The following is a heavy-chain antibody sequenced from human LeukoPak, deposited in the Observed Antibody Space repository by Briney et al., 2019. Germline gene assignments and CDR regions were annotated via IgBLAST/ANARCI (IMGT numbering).Heavy chain of an antibody. CDR2: IYTSGST. J-gene: IGHJ3*02. V-gene: IGHV4-61*02. Sequence: PSQTLSLTCTVSGGSISSGSYYWSWLRQPAGKGLEWIGRIYTSGSTNYNPFLKSRVTISVDTSKNQFSLKLSSVTAADTAVYYCARERIAAAGPKRPYDAFDIWGQGTMVTVSS. CDR3: ARERIAAAGPKRPYDAFDI. CDR1: GGSISSGSYY. D-gene: IGHD6-13*01.